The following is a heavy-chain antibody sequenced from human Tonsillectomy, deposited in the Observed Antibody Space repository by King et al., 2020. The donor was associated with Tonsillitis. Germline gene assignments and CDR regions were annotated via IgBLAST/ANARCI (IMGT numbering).Heavy chain of an antibody. CDR1: GYSISSGYY. CDR3: ARVYSIPGWYFDL. Sequence: VQLQESGPGLVKPSETLSLTCTVSGYSISSGYYWGWIRQPPGKGLEWIGSIYHSGSTYYNPSLKSRVTISVDTSKNQFSLKLSSVTAADTAVYYCARVYSIPGWYFDLWGRGTLVTVSS. CDR2: IYHSGST. J-gene: IGHJ2*01. D-gene: IGHD6-13*01. V-gene: IGHV4-38-2*02.